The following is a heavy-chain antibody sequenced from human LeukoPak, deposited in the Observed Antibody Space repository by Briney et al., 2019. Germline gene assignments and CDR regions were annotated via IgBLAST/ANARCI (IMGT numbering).Heavy chain of an antibody. CDR2: IRYDGSNK. CDR1: GFTFSSYG. V-gene: IGHV3-30*02. D-gene: IGHD3-22*01. Sequence: PGGSLRLSCAASGFTFSSYGMHWVRQAPGKGLEWVAFIRYDGSNKYYADSVKGRFTTSRDNSKNTLYLQMNNLRAEDTAVYYCAKDFSPAYLSGYSFDYWGQGTLVTVSS. J-gene: IGHJ4*02. CDR3: AKDFSPAYLSGYSFDY.